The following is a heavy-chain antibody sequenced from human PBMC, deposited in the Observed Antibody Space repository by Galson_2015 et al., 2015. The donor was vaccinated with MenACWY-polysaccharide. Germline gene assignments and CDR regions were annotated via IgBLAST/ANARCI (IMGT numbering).Heavy chain of an antibody. J-gene: IGHJ4*02. D-gene: IGHD4-23*01. CDR2: ITTSGSTR. CDR3: ARVRGPTVATLYFDY. V-gene: IGHV3-48*02. Sequence: SLRLSCAGSGFTFSSHSIIWVRQAPGKGLEWVSYITTSGSTRYYADSVKGRFTVSRDNAKNSVYLQVNSLREEDTAVYYCARVRGPTVATLYFDYWGQGTLVTVSS. CDR1: GFTFSSHS.